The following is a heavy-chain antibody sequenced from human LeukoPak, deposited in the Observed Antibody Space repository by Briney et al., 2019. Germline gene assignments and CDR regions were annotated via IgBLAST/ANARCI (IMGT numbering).Heavy chain of an antibody. CDR3: ARDSYYYDSSGYHDAFDI. CDR1: GFTFSSYS. J-gene: IGHJ3*02. CDR2: ISSSSSYI. D-gene: IGHD3-22*01. Sequence: GGSLRLSCAASGFTFSSYSMNWVRQAPGKGLEWVSSISSSSSYIYYADSVKGRFTISRDNAKNSLYLQMNSLRAEDTAVYYCARDSYYYDSSGYHDAFDIWGQGTMVTVSS. V-gene: IGHV3-21*01.